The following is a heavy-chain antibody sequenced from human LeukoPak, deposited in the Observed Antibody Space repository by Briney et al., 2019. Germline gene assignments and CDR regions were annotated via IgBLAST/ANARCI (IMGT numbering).Heavy chain of an antibody. V-gene: IGHV3-48*03. CDR2: ISNSGSTI. J-gene: IGHJ4*02. CDR3: AGRTSGFDY. D-gene: IGHD1-1*01. CDR1: GFTFSSYE. Sequence: GGSLRLSCAASGFTFSSYEMNWVRQAPGKGLEWISYISNSGSTIYYADSVKGRFTISRDNAKNSLYLQMNSLRAEDTAVYYCAGRTSGFDYWGKGTLVTVSS.